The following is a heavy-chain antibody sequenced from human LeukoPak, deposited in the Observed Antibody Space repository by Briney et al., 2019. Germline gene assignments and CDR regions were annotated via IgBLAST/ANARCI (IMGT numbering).Heavy chain of an antibody. J-gene: IGHJ4*02. Sequence: PSETLSLTCTVSGGSISSGSYYWSWIRQPAGKGLEWIGRIYTSGSTNYNPSLKSRVTISVDTSKNQFSLKLSSVTAADTAVYYCARAPIYMNYFDYWGQGTLVTVSS. CDR2: IYTSGST. V-gene: IGHV4-61*02. CDR3: ARAPIYMNYFDY. D-gene: IGHD3-9*01. CDR1: GGSISSGSYY.